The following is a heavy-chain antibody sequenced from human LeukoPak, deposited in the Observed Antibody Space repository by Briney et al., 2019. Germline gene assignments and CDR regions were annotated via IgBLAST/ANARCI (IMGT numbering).Heavy chain of an antibody. CDR2: IYWDDDK. CDR1: GFSLSTSGVG. D-gene: IGHD5-18*01. CDR3: ALFQNGIQPDS. Sequence: ESGPTLVKPTQTLTLTCSFSGFSLSTSGVGVGWIRQPPGKALEWLALIYWDDDKRYSSSLKSRLTITKDTSKNQVVLTMTDVDLVDTDTYYCALFQNGIQPDSWGQGALVTVSS. J-gene: IGHJ4*02. V-gene: IGHV2-5*02.